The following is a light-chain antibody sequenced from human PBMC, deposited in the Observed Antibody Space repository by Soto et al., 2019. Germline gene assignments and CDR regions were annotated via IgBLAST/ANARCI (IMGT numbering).Light chain of an antibody. Sequence: EIVMTQSPATLSVSPGERATLSCRASQSVSSNLAWYQQKPGQAPRLLIYGASTRATGTPARSSGSGSGTEFTLTISSLQSEDFAVYYCQQYNTWPPITFGHGTRLEIK. V-gene: IGKV3-15*01. J-gene: IGKJ5*01. CDR3: QQYNTWPPIT. CDR2: GAS. CDR1: QSVSSN.